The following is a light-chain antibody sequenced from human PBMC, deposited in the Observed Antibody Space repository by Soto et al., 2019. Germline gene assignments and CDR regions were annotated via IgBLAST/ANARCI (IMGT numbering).Light chain of an antibody. CDR2: GAS. CDR3: QHYNNWWT. CDR1: QSVSSN. V-gene: IGKV3-15*01. J-gene: IGKJ1*01. Sequence: EIVMTQSPATLSVSPGERATLSCRASQSVSSNFSWYQQKHGQAPTLLIYGASTRATGIPARFSGSGSGTEFTLTISSLQSEDFAVYYCQHYNNWWTFGQGTKVEIK.